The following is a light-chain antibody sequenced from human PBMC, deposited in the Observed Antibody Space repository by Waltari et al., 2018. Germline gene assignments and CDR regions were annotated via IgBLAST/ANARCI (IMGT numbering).Light chain of an antibody. CDR2: ENN. J-gene: IGLJ1*01. V-gene: IGLV1-51*02. CDR1: SSNLGDNY. Sequence: QSVLTQPPSVSAAPGQQVTISCSGSSSNLGDNYVSWYQQLPGTAPKFPIYENNKRPSGIPDRFSGSRSGTSATLGITGLQTGDEADYYCGAWDSSLSAFVFGTGTKVTVL. CDR3: GAWDSSLSAFV.